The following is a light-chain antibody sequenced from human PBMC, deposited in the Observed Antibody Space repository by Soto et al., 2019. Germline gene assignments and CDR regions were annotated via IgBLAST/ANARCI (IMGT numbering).Light chain of an antibody. CDR2: DND. CDR1: ISNIGNNY. V-gene: IGLV1-51*01. Sequence: QSVLTQPPSISAAPGQRVTISCSGSISNIGNNYVSWYQHLPGTAPKLLIYDNDRRPSGIPDRISASKSDTSATLDITGLQTGDEADYYCGAWDSSLSVVMFGGGTKVTVL. J-gene: IGLJ3*02. CDR3: GAWDSSLSVVM.